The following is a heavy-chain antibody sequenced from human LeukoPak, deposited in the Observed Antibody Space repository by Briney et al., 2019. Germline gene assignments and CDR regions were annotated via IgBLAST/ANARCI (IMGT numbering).Heavy chain of an antibody. Sequence: GGSLRLSCAASGFTFSSYAMSWVRQAPGKGLEWVSAISGSGGSTYYADSVKGRFTISRDNSKNTLYLQMNSLRAEDTAVYYCARAESSNWYWYFDLWGRGTLVTVSS. CDR1: GFTFSSYA. J-gene: IGHJ2*01. D-gene: IGHD6-13*01. CDR3: ARAESSNWYWYFDL. CDR2: ISGSGGST. V-gene: IGHV3-23*01.